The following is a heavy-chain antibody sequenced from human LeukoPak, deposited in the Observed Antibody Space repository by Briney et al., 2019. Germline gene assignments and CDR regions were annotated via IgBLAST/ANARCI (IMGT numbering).Heavy chain of an antibody. CDR2: IYYSGGT. CDR3: ASGNSGYDTNNWFDP. J-gene: IGHJ5*02. Sequence: PSETLSLTCTVSGGSISSGGYYWSWIRQHPGKGLEWIGYIYYSGGTYYNPSLKSRVTISVDTSKNQFSLKLSSVTAADTAVYYCASGNSGYDTNNWFDPWGQGTLVTVSS. D-gene: IGHD5-12*01. V-gene: IGHV4-31*03. CDR1: GGSISSGGYY.